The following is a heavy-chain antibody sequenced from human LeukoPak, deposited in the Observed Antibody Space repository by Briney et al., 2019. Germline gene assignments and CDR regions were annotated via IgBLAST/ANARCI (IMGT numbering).Heavy chain of an antibody. CDR1: GFTFSSYW. CDR2: INSDGSST. CDR3: ARVDTILGVVPVY. D-gene: IGHD3-3*01. V-gene: IGHV3-74*01. Sequence: GGSLRLSRAASGFTFSSYWMHWVHHAPGKGLVWVSRINSDGSSTSYADSVKGRFTMSRDNAKKKLYLQMNSLRAEDTAVYYCARVDTILGVVPVYWGQGTLVTVSS. J-gene: IGHJ4*02.